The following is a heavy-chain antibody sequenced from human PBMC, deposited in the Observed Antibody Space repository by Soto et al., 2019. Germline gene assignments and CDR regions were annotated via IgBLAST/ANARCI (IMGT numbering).Heavy chain of an antibody. D-gene: IGHD3-22*01. CDR2: IYYSGST. CDR1: GGTISSGGYY. J-gene: IGHJ5*02. V-gene: IGHV4-31*03. Sequence: SETLSLTCTVSGGTISSGGYYWSWIRQHPGKGLEWIGYIYYSGSTYYNPSLKSRVTISVDTSKNQFSLKLSSVTAADTAVYYCARDYYYDSSGPNWFDPWGQGTLVTVS. CDR3: ARDYYYDSSGPNWFDP.